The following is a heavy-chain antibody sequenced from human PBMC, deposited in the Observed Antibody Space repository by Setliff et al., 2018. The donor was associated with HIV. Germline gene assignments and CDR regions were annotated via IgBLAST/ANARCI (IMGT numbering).Heavy chain of an antibody. CDR2: INVGKGDT. V-gene: IGHV1-3*01. J-gene: IGHJ4*01. CDR1: GYTFTTYS. Sequence: ASVKVSCKAFGYTFTTYSLHWVRQAPGQSLEWMGWINVGKGDTKYSQEFQGRITITTDTSANTGYMELSSLRSDDTAVYFCASGALLAVFDFDHWGHGTLVTVS. CDR3: ASGALLAVFDFDH. D-gene: IGHD3-10*01.